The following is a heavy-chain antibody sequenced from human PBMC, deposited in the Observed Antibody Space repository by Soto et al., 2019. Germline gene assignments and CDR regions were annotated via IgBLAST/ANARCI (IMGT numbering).Heavy chain of an antibody. J-gene: IGHJ4*02. V-gene: IGHV3-30-3*01. CDR3: ARDRGDYDFWGGYVCGY. CDR2: ISYDGSNK. D-gene: IGHD3-3*01. Sequence: QVQLVESGGGVVQPGRSLRLSCAASGFTFSSYAMHWVRQAPGKGLEWVAVISYDGSNKYYADSVKGRFTISRDNSKNTLYLQMNSLRSEDAAVSYCARDRGDYDFWGGYVCGYWGQGTLVTVSS. CDR1: GFTFSSYA.